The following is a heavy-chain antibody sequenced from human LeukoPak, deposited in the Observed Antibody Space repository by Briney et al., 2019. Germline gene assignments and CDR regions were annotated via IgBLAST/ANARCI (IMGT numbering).Heavy chain of an antibody. V-gene: IGHV4-61*05. J-gene: IGHJ6*02. CDR3: ARSYSSSDHYYYGMDV. Sequence: SETLSLTCTVSGGSISISSYYWGWIRQPPGKGLEWIGYINYIRTTDYNPSLKSRVTISLDTSKNRFSLKLSSVTAADTAMYYCARSYSSSDHYYYGMDVWGQGTTVTVSS. D-gene: IGHD6-13*01. CDR2: INYIRTT. CDR1: GGSISISSYY.